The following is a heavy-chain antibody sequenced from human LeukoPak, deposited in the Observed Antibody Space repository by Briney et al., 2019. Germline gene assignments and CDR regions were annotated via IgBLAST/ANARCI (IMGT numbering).Heavy chain of an antibody. J-gene: IGHJ5*02. V-gene: IGHV3-23*01. CDR2: ISGNGGST. CDR3: AKNLFNPLRPA. CDR1: GFTFSSYA. Sequence: PGGSLRLSCAASGFTFSSYAMSWVRQAPGKGLEWVSAISGNGGSTYYADTVKGRFTISRDNAKNTVYLQMNSLRAEDTALYYCAKNLFNPLRPAWGQGTLVTVSS.